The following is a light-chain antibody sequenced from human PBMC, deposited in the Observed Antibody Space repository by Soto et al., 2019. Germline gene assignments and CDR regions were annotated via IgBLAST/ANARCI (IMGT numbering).Light chain of an antibody. Sequence: QAVVTQEPSLTVSPGGTVTLTCGSSTGAVTSGHYPYWSQQKPGQAPRTLIYDTSNKHSWTPARFSGSLLGGKAALTLSGAQPEDEAEYYCLLSYSGARSAVFGGGTQLTVL. CDR3: LLSYSGARSAV. V-gene: IGLV7-46*01. CDR1: TGAVTSGHY. J-gene: IGLJ7*01. CDR2: DTS.